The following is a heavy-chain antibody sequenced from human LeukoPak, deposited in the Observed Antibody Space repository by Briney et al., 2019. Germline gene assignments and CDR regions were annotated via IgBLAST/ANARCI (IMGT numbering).Heavy chain of an antibody. J-gene: IGHJ6*02. CDR2: IKQDGSEK. D-gene: IGHD6-13*01. Sequence: QPGGSLRLSCAASGFTFSSYWMSWVRQAPGKGLEWVANIKQDGSEKYYVDSVKGRFTISRDNAKNSLYLQMNSLRAEDTAVYYCAHSSSWPSYYYYGMDVWGQGTTVTVSS. CDR3: AHSSSWPSYYYYGMDV. V-gene: IGHV3-7*05. CDR1: GFTFSSYW.